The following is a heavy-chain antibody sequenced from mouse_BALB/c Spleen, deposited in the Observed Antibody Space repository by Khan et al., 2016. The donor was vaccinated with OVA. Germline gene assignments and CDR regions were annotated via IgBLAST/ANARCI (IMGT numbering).Heavy chain of an antibody. CDR1: GYTFTDYD. Sequence: QVQLQQSGPELVKPGASVKMSCKASGYTFTDYDIRWVKQRAGQGLEWIGEIYPGSGSTYYNEKFKGKAKLTADKSSHTAYLQLSSLTSEDSAVYFCAKIFYGNSYAMDYWGQGTAVTVSS. D-gene: IGHD2-1*01. CDR2: IYPGSGST. V-gene: IGHV1-77*01. CDR3: AKIFYGNSYAMDY. J-gene: IGHJ4*01.